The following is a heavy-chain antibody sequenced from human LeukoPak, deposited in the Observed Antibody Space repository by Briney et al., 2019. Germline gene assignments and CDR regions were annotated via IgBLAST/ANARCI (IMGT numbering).Heavy chain of an antibody. Sequence: GGSPRLSCAASGFTFSGYSMNWVRQAPGKGLEWVAVISYDGSNKYYADSVKGRFTISRDNSKNTLYLQMNSLRAEDTAVYYCARAFLWSGYYYYGMDVWGQGTTVTVSS. V-gene: IGHV3-30*03. D-gene: IGHD3-3*01. J-gene: IGHJ6*02. CDR3: ARAFLWSGYYYYGMDV. CDR2: ISYDGSNK. CDR1: GFTFSGYS.